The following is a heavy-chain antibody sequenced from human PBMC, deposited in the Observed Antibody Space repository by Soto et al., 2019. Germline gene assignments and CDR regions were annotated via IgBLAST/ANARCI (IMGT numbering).Heavy chain of an antibody. V-gene: IGHV6-1*01. CDR3: ARGNRRYCSSTSCYTAHYYYYGMDV. CDR1: GDSVSSNSSA. J-gene: IGHJ6*02. D-gene: IGHD2-2*02. Sequence: SQTLSLTCAISGDSVSSNSSAWNWIRQSPSRGLEWLGRTYYRSKWYNDYAVSVKDRITINPDTSKNQFSLQLNSVTPEDTAVYYCARGNRRYCSSTSCYTAHYYYYGMDVWGQGTTVTVSS. CDR2: TYYRSKWYN.